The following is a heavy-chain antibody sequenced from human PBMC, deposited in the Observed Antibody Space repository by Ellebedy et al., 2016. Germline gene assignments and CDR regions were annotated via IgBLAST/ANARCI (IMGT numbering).Heavy chain of an antibody. V-gene: IGHV4-34*01. CDR2: INHGGST. D-gene: IGHD5-18*01. J-gene: IGHJ4*02. Sequence: SETLSLTCAVYGVSFSGYYWSWIRQPPGKGLEWIGEINHGGSTNYNPSLKSRVTISVDTSKNQSSLKLSSVTAADTAVYYCARSTSMEVFDYWGQGILVTVSS. CDR1: GVSFSGYY. CDR3: ARSTSMEVFDY.